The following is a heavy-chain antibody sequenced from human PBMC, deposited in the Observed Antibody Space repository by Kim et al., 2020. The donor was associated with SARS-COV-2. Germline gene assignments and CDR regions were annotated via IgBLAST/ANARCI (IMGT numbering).Heavy chain of an antibody. D-gene: IGHD3-22*01. Sequence: SETLSLTCTVSGGSISSYYWSWIRQPPGKGLEWIGYIYYSGSTNYNPSLKSRVTISVDTSKNQFSLKLSSVTAADTAVYYCAGGGGRGTYYYDSSGYYLFAYWGQGTLVTVSS. V-gene: IGHV4-59*01. CDR1: GGSISSYY. J-gene: IGHJ4*02. CDR2: IYYSGST. CDR3: AGGGGRGTYYYDSSGYYLFAY.